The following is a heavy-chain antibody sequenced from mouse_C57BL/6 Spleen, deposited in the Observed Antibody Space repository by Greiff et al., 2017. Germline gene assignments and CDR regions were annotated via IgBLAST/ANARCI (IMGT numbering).Heavy chain of an antibody. CDR1: GYAFSSSW. Sequence: VQLQQSGPELVKPGASVKISCKASGYAFSSSWMNWVKQRPGKGLEWIGRIYPGDGDTNYNEKFKGKATLTADKSSSTAYMQLSSLTSEDSAVYFCARGIDGYCPDYWGQGTTLTVSS. J-gene: IGHJ2*01. CDR3: ARGIDGYCPDY. D-gene: IGHD2-3*01. CDR2: IYPGDGDT. V-gene: IGHV1-82*01.